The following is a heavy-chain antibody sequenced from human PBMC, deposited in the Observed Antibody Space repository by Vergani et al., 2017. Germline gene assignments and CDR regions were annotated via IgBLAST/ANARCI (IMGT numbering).Heavy chain of an antibody. CDR3: ASGTHSGQRADR. D-gene: IGHD6-19*01. J-gene: IGHJ5*02. Sequence: QVQLQESGPGLVKSSETLSLTCSVSFDSIRNLYCNWIRQPPGKGLGWIGSIHYSENTNYNPSLKTRVTISVDTSKNQFSLTLTSVTAADTAVYYCASGTHSGQRADRWGQGILVTVTS. CDR2: IHYSENT. V-gene: IGHV4-59*11. CDR1: FDSIRNLY.